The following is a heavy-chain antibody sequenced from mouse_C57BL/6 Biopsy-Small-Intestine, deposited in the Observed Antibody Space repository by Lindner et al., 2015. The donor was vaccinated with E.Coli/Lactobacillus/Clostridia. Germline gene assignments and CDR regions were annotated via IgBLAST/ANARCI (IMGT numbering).Heavy chain of an antibody. CDR3: ARDYPWFAY. J-gene: IGHJ3*01. Sequence: VKQSPEKSLEWIGEINPSTGGTTYNQKFKAKATLTVDKSSSTAYMQLKSLTSEDSAVYYCARDYPWFAYWGQGTLVTVSA. D-gene: IGHD2-4*01. CDR2: INPSTGGT. V-gene: IGHV1-42*01.